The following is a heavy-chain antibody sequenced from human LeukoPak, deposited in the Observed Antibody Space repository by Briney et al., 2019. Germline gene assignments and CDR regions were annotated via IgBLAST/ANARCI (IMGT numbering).Heavy chain of an antibody. Sequence: SETLSLTCTVSGGSISSSSYYWGWIRQPPGRGLEWIGSIYYSGSTNYNPSLKSRVTISVDTSKNQFSLKLSSVTAADTAVYYCARGPVTSSNWSDPWGQGTLVTVSS. V-gene: IGHV4-39*07. CDR1: GGSISSSSYY. CDR3: ARGPVTSSNWSDP. D-gene: IGHD2-2*01. J-gene: IGHJ5*02. CDR2: IYYSGST.